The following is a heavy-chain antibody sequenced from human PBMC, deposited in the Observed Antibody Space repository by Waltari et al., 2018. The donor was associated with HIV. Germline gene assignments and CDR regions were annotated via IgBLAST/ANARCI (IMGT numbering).Heavy chain of an antibody. CDR2: INHSGST. J-gene: IGHJ5*02. CDR3: ARAEEQLVAPGNWFDP. V-gene: IGHV4-34*01. Sequence: GEINHSGSTNYNPSLKSRVTISVDTSKNQFSLKLSSVTAADTAVYYCARAEEQLVAPGNWFDPWGQGTLVTVSS. D-gene: IGHD6-6*01.